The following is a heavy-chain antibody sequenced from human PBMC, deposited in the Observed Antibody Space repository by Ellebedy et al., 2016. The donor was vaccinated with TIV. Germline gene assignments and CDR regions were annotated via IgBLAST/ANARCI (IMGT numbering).Heavy chain of an antibody. D-gene: IGHD5-12*01. CDR1: GVSITSHF. CDR2: LHPSGTP. CDR3: ARVGWGYSGGEEY. V-gene: IGHV4-4*07. J-gene: IGHJ4*02. Sequence: SETLSLTCAVSGVSITSHFWTWIRQPAGGGLEWIGRLHPSGTPNYNPSLKSRVIMSRDTSKDQFSLKLSSLTAADTAVYYCARVGWGYSGGEEYWGQGALVIVSS.